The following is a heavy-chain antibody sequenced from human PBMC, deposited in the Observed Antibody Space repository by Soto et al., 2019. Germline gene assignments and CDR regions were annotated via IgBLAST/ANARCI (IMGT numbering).Heavy chain of an antibody. J-gene: IGHJ5*02. CDR2: IYYSGST. V-gene: IGHV4-59*01. CDR3: ARVGGGEVRGVIITGLWWFDP. Sequence: PSETLSLTCTVSGGSISSYYRSWIRQPPGKGLEWIGYIYYSGSTNYNPSLKSRVTISVDTSKNQFSLKLSSVTAADTAVYYCARVGGGEVRGVIITGLWWFDPWGQGTLVTVSS. D-gene: IGHD3-10*01. CDR1: GGSISSYY.